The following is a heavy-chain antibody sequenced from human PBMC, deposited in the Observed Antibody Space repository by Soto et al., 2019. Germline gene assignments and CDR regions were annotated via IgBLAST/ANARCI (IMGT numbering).Heavy chain of an antibody. D-gene: IGHD2-15*01. V-gene: IGHV3-23*01. CDR3: AKDLLPTPGYYYYGMDV. CDR1: GFTFSSYA. Sequence: PGGSLRLSCAASGFTFSSYAMNWVRQAPGKGLEWVSVISGSGSATYYTDSVRGRFTISRDNSKNSLYLQMNSLRTEDTALYYCAKDLLPTPGYYYYGMDVWGQGTTVTVSS. CDR2: ISGSGSAT. J-gene: IGHJ6*02.